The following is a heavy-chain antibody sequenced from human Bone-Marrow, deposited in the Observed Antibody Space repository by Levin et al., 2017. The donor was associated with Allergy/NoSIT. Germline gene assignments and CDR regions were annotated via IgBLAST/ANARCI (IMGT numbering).Heavy chain of an antibody. CDR1: GFSLGTSGVG. CDR3: AHAEYHLGYAMDV. D-gene: IGHD2/OR15-2a*01. V-gene: IGHV2-5*01. CDR2: IYWNDDN. J-gene: IGHJ6*02. Sequence: SGPTLVKPTQTLTLTCTFSGFSLGTSGVGVAWIRQPPGKALEWLAVIYWNDDNFYNPSLKSRLTITKDTSKNQVSLTMTNINPVDTATFYCAHAEYHLGYAMDVWGQGTTVTVSS.